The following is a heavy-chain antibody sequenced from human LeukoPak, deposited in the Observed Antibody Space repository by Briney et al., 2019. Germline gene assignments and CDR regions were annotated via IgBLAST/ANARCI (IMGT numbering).Heavy chain of an antibody. CDR3: AKRDYYYYYMDV. V-gene: IGHV3-23*01. Sequence: GGSLRLSCAASGCTFSSYAMSGVRKAAGKVLGWVSAISGSGGSTYYADSVKGRFTISRDNSKNTLYLQMNSLRAEDTAVYYCAKRDYYYYYMDVWGKGTTVTISS. CDR1: GCTFSSYA. J-gene: IGHJ6*03. CDR2: ISGSGGST.